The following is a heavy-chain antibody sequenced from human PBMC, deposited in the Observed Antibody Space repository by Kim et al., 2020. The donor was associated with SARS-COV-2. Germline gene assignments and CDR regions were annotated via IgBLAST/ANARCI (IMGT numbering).Heavy chain of an antibody. V-gene: IGHV3-21*01. CDR1: GFTFSSYS. D-gene: IGHD3-22*01. Sequence: GGSLRLSCAASGFTFSSYSMNWVRQAPGKGLEWVSSISSSSSYIYYADSVKGRFTISRDNAKNSLYLQMNSLRAEDTAVYYCARVSGEDYYDSSGYYYYFDYWGQGTLVTVSS. CDR2: ISSSSSYI. J-gene: IGHJ4*02. CDR3: ARVSGEDYYDSSGYYYYFDY.